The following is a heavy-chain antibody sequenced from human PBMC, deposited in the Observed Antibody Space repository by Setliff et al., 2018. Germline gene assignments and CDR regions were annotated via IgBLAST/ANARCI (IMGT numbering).Heavy chain of an antibody. CDR2: AHQSGTT. D-gene: IGHD2-2*01. Sequence: PSETLSLTCAVSDYSITNNYYWGWIRQAPGKGLEWIGTAHQSGTTFYNPSLKGRVTMSVDTSKSQFSLILRSVTAADTAVYYCARGRMRGSCSGPSCTYDPFDIWGQGTPVTVSS. CDR3: ARGRMRGSCSGPSCTYDPFDI. V-gene: IGHV4-38-2*01. J-gene: IGHJ3*02. CDR1: DYSITNNYY.